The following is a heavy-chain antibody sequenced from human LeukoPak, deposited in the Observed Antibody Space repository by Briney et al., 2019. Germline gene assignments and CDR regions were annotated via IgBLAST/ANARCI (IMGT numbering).Heavy chain of an antibody. V-gene: IGHV3-33*01. CDR3: ARDDDSSGNNFDY. D-gene: IGHD3-22*01. CDR1: GFTFSSNG. J-gene: IGHJ4*02. CDR2: IWHDGSNK. Sequence: GGSLRLSCAASGFTFSSNGMHWVRQAPGKGLEWVAVIWHDGSNKYYADSVKGRFTISRDNSKDTLYLQMNSLRAEDTAVYYCARDDDSSGNNFDYWGQGTLVTASS.